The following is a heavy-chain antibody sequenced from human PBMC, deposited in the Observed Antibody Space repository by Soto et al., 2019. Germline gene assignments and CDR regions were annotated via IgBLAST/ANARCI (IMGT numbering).Heavy chain of an antibody. J-gene: IGHJ6*02. CDR1: GGTFSSYA. D-gene: IGHD2-2*01. Sequence: QVQLVPSGAEVKKPGSSVKVSCKASGGTFSSYAISWVRQAPGQGLEWMGGIIPNFGTANYAQKFQGRVTITADKSTSTAYRELSSLRSEDTAVYYCARVIRSSTRYYYGMDVWGQGTTVTVSS. V-gene: IGHV1-69*06. CDR3: ARVIRSSTRYYYGMDV. CDR2: IIPNFGTA.